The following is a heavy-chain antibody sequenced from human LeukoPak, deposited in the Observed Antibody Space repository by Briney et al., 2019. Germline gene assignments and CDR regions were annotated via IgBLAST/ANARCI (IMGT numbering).Heavy chain of an antibody. CDR3: ARDYGDYVFGY. Sequence: ASVKVSCKASGYTFTTYGITWVRQAPGQGLEWMGWISAYNGNTNYAQNLQGRVTMTTDTSTNTAYMELRSLRSDDTAVYYCARDYGDYVFGYWGQGTLVTVSS. D-gene: IGHD4-17*01. V-gene: IGHV1-18*01. J-gene: IGHJ4*02. CDR2: ISAYNGNT. CDR1: GYTFTTYG.